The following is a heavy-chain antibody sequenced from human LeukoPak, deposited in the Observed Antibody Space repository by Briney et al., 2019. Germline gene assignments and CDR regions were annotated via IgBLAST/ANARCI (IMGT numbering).Heavy chain of an antibody. CDR2: IYYSGST. CDR3: ASSKGGKSGSYWFDY. D-gene: IGHD1-26*01. J-gene: IGHJ4*02. V-gene: IGHV4-59*08. CDR1: GGSISSYY. Sequence: SETLSLTCTVSGGSISSYYWSWIRQPPGKGLEWIGYIYYSGSTNYNPSLKSRVTISVDTSKNQFSLKLSSVTAADTAVYYCASSKGGKSGSYWFDYWGQGTLVTVSS.